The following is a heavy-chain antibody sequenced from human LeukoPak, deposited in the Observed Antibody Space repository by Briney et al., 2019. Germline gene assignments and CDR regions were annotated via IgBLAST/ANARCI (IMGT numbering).Heavy chain of an antibody. D-gene: IGHD6-13*01. Sequence: GSLRLSCAASGFTFSSYGMHWVRQAPGKGLEWIASIHYRGTTYYKPSLKSRVTISVDTSKNHFSLELSSVTAADTAVYFCARGRVSSSSWYSTYYYYFYMDVWGKGTTVTVSS. CDR1: GFTFSSYG. V-gene: IGHV4-39*07. CDR3: ARGRVSSSSWYSTYYYYFYMDV. J-gene: IGHJ6*03. CDR2: IHYRGTT.